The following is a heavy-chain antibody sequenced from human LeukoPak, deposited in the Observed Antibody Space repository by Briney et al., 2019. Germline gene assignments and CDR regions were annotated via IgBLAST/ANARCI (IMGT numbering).Heavy chain of an antibody. CDR1: GFTFSNAW. D-gene: IGHD3-10*01. CDR3: TLPWGSGSYYDY. Sequence: PGGSLRLSCAASGFTFSNAWLNWVRQAPGKGLEWVGHIKSKTDGGTTDYAAPVKGRFTITRDDSKNTLFLQMNSLKTEDTAVYYCTLPWGSGSYYDYWGQGTLVTVSS. J-gene: IGHJ4*02. V-gene: IGHV3-15*01. CDR2: IKSKTDGGTT.